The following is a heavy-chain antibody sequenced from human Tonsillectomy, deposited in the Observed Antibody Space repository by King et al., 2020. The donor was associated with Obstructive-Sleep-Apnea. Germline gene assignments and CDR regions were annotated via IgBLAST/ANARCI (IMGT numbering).Heavy chain of an antibody. CDR2: ISGSGGST. D-gene: IGHD3-22*01. Sequence: VQLVESGGGLVQPGGSLRLSCAASGFTFSSYAMSWVRQAPGKGLEWVSGISGSGGSTYYADSVKGRFTISRDNSKNTLYLQMNSLRAEDTAEYYCANSNYYVSSGYFDYWGQGTLVTVSS. CDR1: GFTFSSYA. V-gene: IGHV3-23*04. J-gene: IGHJ4*02. CDR3: ANSNYYVSSGYFDY.